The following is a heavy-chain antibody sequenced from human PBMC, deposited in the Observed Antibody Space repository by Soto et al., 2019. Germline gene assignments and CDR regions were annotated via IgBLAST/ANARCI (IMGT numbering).Heavy chain of an antibody. CDR1: GFTFSSYG. J-gene: IGHJ4*02. Sequence: QVQLVESGGGVVQPGRSLRLSCAASGFTFSSYGMHWVRQAPGKGLEWVAIISYDGSNKYYADSVKGRFTISRDSSKNRLYVQMNRLKAEDTAVYYCAKDAGAVVVAASITYFDYWGEGTLVTVSS. CDR3: AKDAGAVVVAASITYFDY. CDR2: ISYDGSNK. D-gene: IGHD2-15*01. V-gene: IGHV3-30*18.